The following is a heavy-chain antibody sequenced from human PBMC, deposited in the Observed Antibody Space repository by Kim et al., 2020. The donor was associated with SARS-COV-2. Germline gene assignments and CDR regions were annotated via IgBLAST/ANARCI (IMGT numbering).Heavy chain of an antibody. J-gene: IGHJ5*02. D-gene: IGHD3-16*01. CDR1: GFTFSSYW. V-gene: IGHV3-74*01. CDR3: ASLSSGYVWGTFVT. Sequence: GASLRLSCVASGFTFSSYWMHWVRQAPGKGLVWVSRVNSDGSNTNYADSVKGRFTISRDNARNTLYLQMNSLRAEDTAVYYCASLSSGYVWGTFVTWGQG. CDR2: VNSDGSNT.